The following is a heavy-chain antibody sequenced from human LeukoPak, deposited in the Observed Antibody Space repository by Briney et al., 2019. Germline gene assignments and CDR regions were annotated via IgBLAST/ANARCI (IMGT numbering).Heavy chain of an antibody. D-gene: IGHD3-22*01. Sequence: SETLSLTCTVSGGSVSSGSYYWSWIRQPPGKGLEWIGYIYYSGSTNYNPSLKSRVTISVDTSKNQFSLRLSSVTAADTAVYYCARMYYYDSSGSYYFDYWGQGTLVTVSS. CDR1: GGSVSSGSYY. CDR3: ARMYYYDSSGSYYFDY. J-gene: IGHJ4*02. V-gene: IGHV4-61*01. CDR2: IYYSGST.